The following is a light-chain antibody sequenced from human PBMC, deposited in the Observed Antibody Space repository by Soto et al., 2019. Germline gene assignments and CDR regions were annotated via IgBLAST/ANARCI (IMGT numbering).Light chain of an antibody. CDR3: LAYAGRTTVG. V-gene: IGLV2-8*01. J-gene: IGLJ1*01. Sequence: QSALAQPPSASASPGQSDTISCTVTSRYIGGYDFVSLYQQYPGKAPQLIISEVNQRPSGVPDRFSGSTSGTTASLTVSGLQSEDEADYYCLAYAGRTTVGFGTGTKVTVL. CDR2: EVN. CDR1: SRYIGGYDF.